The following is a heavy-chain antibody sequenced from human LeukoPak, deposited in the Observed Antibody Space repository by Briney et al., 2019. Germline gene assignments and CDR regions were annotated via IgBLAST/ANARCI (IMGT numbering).Heavy chain of an antibody. CDR3: ARGGGSYYYYMDV. J-gene: IGHJ6*03. Sequence: GASVKVSCKASGYTFTDYYMHWVRQAPGQGLEWMGWINTNSGGTNYAQKFQGRVTMTRDTSISTAYMELSSLRSEDMAVYYCARGGGSYYYYMDVWGKGTTVTVSS. CDR1: GYTFTDYY. V-gene: IGHV1-2*02. CDR2: INTNSGGT. D-gene: IGHD3-10*01.